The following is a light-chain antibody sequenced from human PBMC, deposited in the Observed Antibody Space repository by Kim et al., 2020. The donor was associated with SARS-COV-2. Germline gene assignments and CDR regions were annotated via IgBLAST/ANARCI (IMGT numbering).Light chain of an antibody. CDR3: QQYDNYMVV. Sequence: ASVGDRVTITCRASHNIGSWLAWYQQKPGKAPNLLIYKASYLQRGVPSRFSGSGSGTEFTLTISSLQPDDFATYYCQQYDNYMVVFGGGTKVDIK. J-gene: IGKJ4*01. CDR1: HNIGSW. CDR2: KAS. V-gene: IGKV1-5*03.